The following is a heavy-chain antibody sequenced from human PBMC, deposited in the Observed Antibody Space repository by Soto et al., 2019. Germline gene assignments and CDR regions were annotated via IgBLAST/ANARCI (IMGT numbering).Heavy chain of an antibody. Sequence: SETLSLTCTVSGGSISSYYWSWIRQPPGKGLEWIGYIYYSGSTNYNPSLKSRVTISVDTSKNQFSLKLSSVTAADTAVYYCARDTLDYGDSDDAFDIWGQGTMVTVSS. J-gene: IGHJ3*02. CDR3: ARDTLDYGDSDDAFDI. CDR2: IYYSGST. CDR1: GGSISSYY. V-gene: IGHV4-59*01. D-gene: IGHD4-17*01.